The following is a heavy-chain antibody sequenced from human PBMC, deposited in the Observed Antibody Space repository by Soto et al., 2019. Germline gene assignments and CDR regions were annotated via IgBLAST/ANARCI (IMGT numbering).Heavy chain of an antibody. CDR1: NYTFPTYG. Sequence: ASVKVSCKAFNYTFPTYGISWVRQAPGQGLEWMGWITPYNGNTHYAQKFQGRVTMTTDTSTNTAYMELRSLRSDDTAVYYCARDYVVVTAPPHFAFDIWGHGTMVAVS. V-gene: IGHV1-18*04. J-gene: IGHJ3*02. D-gene: IGHD2-21*02. CDR3: ARDYVVVTAPPHFAFDI. CDR2: ITPYNGNT.